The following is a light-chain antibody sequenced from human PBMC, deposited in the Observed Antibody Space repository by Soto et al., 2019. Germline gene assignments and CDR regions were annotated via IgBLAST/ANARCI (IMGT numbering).Light chain of an antibody. CDR1: SSDVGGYNY. CDR2: DVS. Sequence: QSALTQPASVSGSPGQSITISCTGTSSDVGGYNYVSWYQQHPGKAPKLMIYDVSNRPSGVSNRFSGSKSGNTASLTISGXQAEDEADYYCSSYTSSSTLGVFGGGTKLTVL. CDR3: SSYTSSSTLGV. J-gene: IGLJ2*01. V-gene: IGLV2-14*01.